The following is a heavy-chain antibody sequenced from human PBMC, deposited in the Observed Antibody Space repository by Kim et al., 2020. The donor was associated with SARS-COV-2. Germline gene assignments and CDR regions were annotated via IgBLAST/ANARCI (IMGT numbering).Heavy chain of an antibody. V-gene: IGHV1-69*13. Sequence: SVKVSCKASGGTFSSYAISWVRQAPGQGLEWMGGIIPIFGTANYAQKFQGRVTITADESTSTAYMELSSLRSEDTAVYYCAGLRDTYYYDSSGYWVFDYWGQGTLVTVSS. J-gene: IGHJ4*02. CDR2: IIPIFGTA. CDR3: AGLRDTYYYDSSGYWVFDY. D-gene: IGHD3-22*01. CDR1: GGTFSSYA.